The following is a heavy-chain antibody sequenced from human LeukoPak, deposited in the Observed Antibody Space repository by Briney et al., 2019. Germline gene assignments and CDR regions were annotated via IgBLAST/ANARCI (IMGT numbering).Heavy chain of an antibody. J-gene: IGHJ3*02. CDR2: ISGSGGST. V-gene: IGHV3-23*01. D-gene: IGHD2-21*02. CDR1: GFTFSSYA. Sequence: GSLRLSCAASGFTFSSYAMSWVRQAPGKGLEWVSAISGSGGSTYYADSVKGRFTISRDNSKNTLYLQMNSLRAEDTAVYYCAKGIVVVTAIRPDAFDIWGQGTMVTVSS. CDR3: AKGIVVVTAIRPDAFDI.